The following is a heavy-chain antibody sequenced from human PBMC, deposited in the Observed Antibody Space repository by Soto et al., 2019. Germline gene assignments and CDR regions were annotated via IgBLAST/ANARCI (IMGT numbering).Heavy chain of an antibody. CDR3: GREGRNWYGGVNY. J-gene: IGHJ4*02. V-gene: IGHV3-49*03. Sequence: GGSLRLSCATSGFTFGDYAVSWFRQAPGKGLQWVGFIRSKPYGGTAEYAASVKGRFTISRDDSNSIAYLQMNSLKTDDTAVYHCGREGRNWYGGVNYWGQGTLVTVSS. CDR1: GFTFGDYA. D-gene: IGHD6-13*01. CDR2: IRSKPYGGTA.